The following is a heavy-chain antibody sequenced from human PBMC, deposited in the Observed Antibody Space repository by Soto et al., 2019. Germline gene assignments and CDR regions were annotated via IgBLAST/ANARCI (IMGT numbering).Heavy chain of an antibody. V-gene: IGHV3-23*01. CDR3: AKDLGDRRYSGYPPYYMDV. CDR1: GFTFSSYA. Sequence: GGSLRLSCAASGFTFSSYAMSWVRQAPGKGLEWVSAISGSGGSTYYADSVKGRFTISRDNSKNTLYLQMNSLRAEDTAVYYCAKDLGDRRYSGYPPYYMDVWGKGTTVTVSS. CDR2: ISGSGGST. J-gene: IGHJ6*03. D-gene: IGHD5-12*01.